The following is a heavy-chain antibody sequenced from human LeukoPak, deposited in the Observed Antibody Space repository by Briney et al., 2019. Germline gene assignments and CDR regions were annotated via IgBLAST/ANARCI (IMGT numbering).Heavy chain of an antibody. Sequence: GGSLRLSCIASGFSFSGYAMSWVRQAPGKGLEWVSAISGGGDAAYYADSVKGRFTISRDNSKNTLYLQMNSLRAEDTAVYYCAKHLADSSGWFAYYFDYWGQGTLVTVSS. J-gene: IGHJ4*02. D-gene: IGHD6-19*01. CDR1: GFSFSGYA. CDR3: AKHLADSSGWFAYYFDY. CDR2: ISGGGDAA. V-gene: IGHV3-23*01.